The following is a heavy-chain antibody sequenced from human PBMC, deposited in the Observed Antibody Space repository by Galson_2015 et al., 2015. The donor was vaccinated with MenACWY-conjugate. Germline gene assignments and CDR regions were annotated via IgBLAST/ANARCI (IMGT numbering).Heavy chain of an antibody. J-gene: IGHJ6*02. CDR3: ARDGYSYGFGFYGMDV. D-gene: IGHD5-18*01. Sequence: GQGLEWVGGIIPMFGTTYYAQRFQGRVTITADESTRTAYLDLRSLRSEDTAVYYCARDGYSYGFGFYGMDVWGPGTTVIVSS. CDR2: IIPMFGTT. V-gene: IGHV1-69*01.